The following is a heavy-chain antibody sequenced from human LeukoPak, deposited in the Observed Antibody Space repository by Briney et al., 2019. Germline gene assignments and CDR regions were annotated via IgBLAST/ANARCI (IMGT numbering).Heavy chain of an antibody. CDR2: IYTSGST. CDR3: ARDSNYYDSSGYYLDY. CDR1: GGSISSYY. Sequence: SETLSLTCTVSGGSISSYYWSWIRQPAGKGLEWIGRIYTSGSTNYNPPLKSRVTMSVDTSKNQFSLKLSSVTAADTAVYYCARDSNYYDSSGYYLDYWGQGTLVTVSS. J-gene: IGHJ4*02. D-gene: IGHD3-22*01. V-gene: IGHV4-4*07.